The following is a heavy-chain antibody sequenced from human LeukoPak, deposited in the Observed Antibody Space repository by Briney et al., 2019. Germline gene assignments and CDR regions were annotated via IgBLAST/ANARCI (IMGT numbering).Heavy chain of an antibody. D-gene: IGHD3-22*01. Sequence: GGSLRLSCAASGFTFVDYAMHWVRQAPGKGLEWVSGISWNSGSIGYADSVKGRFTISRDNAKNSLYLQMNSLRAEDTALYYCAKGYYYDSSGYYYGAFDIWGQGTMVTVSS. CDR1: GFTFVDYA. V-gene: IGHV3-9*01. CDR2: ISWNSGSI. J-gene: IGHJ3*02. CDR3: AKGYYYDSSGYYYGAFDI.